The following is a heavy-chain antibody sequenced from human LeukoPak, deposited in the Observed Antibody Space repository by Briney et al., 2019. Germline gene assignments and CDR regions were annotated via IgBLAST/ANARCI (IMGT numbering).Heavy chain of an antibody. CDR3: ARGSVRRVIVATKGPPDY. CDR1: GFTFSSYA. V-gene: IGHV3-30*04. J-gene: IGHJ4*02. Sequence: PGGSLRLSYAASGFTFSSYAMHWVRQAPGKGLEWVAVISYDGSNKYYADSVKGRFTISRDNSKNTLYLQMNSLRAEDTAVYYCARGSVRRVIVATKGPPDYWGQGTLVTVSS. CDR2: ISYDGSNK. D-gene: IGHD5-12*01.